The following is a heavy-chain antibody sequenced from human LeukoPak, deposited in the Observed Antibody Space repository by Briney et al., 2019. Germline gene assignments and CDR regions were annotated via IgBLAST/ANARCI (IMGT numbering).Heavy chain of an antibody. V-gene: IGHV4-39*01. CDR1: GGSISSSNSY. CDR2: LYYSAST. CDR3: ARHIGYSNSAFDP. D-gene: IGHD6-13*01. J-gene: IGHJ5*02. Sequence: PSETLSLTCTVSGGSISSSNSYWGWVRQPPGKGLEWIGSLYYSASTYYNPSLKTRVTICVDTSKNEFSLKVNSVSAADTAVYYCARHIGYSNSAFDPWGQGTLVTVSS.